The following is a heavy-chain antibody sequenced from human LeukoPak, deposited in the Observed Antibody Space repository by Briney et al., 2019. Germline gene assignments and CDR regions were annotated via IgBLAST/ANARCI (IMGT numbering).Heavy chain of an antibody. V-gene: IGHV4-34*01. CDR1: GGSFSGYY. Sequence: PSETLSLTCAVYGGSFSGYYWSWIRQPPGKGLEWIGYIYHSGSAYYNPSLKSQVTISVDRSKNQFSLKLSSVTAADTAVYYCARGGPSGYVDYWGQGTLVTVSS. CDR2: IYHSGSA. D-gene: IGHD6-19*01. CDR3: ARGGPSGYVDY. J-gene: IGHJ4*02.